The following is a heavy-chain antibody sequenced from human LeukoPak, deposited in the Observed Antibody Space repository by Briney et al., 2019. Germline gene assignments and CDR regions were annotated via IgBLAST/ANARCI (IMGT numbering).Heavy chain of an antibody. Sequence: ASVKVSCKASGYTFTGRYMHWVRQAPGQGLEWMGWINPNSGGTNYAQKLQGRVTMTTDTSTSTAYMELRSLRSDDTAVYYCARDQDTAMGNFDYWGQGTLVTVSS. V-gene: IGHV1-2*02. J-gene: IGHJ4*02. D-gene: IGHD5-18*01. CDR2: INPNSGGT. CDR3: ARDQDTAMGNFDY. CDR1: GYTFTGRY.